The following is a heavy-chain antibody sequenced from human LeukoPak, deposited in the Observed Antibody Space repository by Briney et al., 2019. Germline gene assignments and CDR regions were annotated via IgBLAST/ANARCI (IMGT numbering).Heavy chain of an antibody. Sequence: AGGSLRLSCAASGFTFSSYAMTWVRQIPGKGLEWVSGISPSGDIKYYADSVKGRFTISRDNSKNTVYLEVISLTDEDTAVYYCAKDDAWLRYGEWSQGTLVTVSS. D-gene: IGHD3-10*01. CDR3: AKDDAWLRYGE. CDR2: ISPSGDIK. J-gene: IGHJ4*02. V-gene: IGHV3-23*01. CDR1: GFTFSSYA.